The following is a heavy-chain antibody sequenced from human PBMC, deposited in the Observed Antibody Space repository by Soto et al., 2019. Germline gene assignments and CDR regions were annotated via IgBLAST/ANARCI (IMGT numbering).Heavy chain of an antibody. D-gene: IGHD3-22*01. CDR1: GFTFSNAW. CDR2: IKSKTDGGTT. CDR3: TTDTYYYDSSGYYPFDY. V-gene: IGHV3-15*01. Sequence: PGGSLRLSCAASGFTFSNAWMSWVRQAPGKGLEWVGRIKSKTDGGTTDYAAPVKGRFTISRDDSKNTLYPQMNSLKTEDTAVYYCTTDTYYYDSSGYYPFDYWGQGTLVTVSS. J-gene: IGHJ4*02.